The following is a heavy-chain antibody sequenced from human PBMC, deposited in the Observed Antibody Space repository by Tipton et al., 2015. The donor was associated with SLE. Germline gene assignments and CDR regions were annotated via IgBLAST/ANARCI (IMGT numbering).Heavy chain of an antibody. CDR2: IHHSGIT. CDR1: GYSIRDGYY. D-gene: IGHD4-17*01. J-gene: IGHJ4*02. V-gene: IGHV4-38-2*02. Sequence: TLSLTCNVSGYSIRDGYYWGWIRQAPGKGLEWIGTIHHSGITSYNPSLKSRVTISEDTSKQQFSLKLSSLSAADTAVYYCARHAGDYAYFDSWGQGTLVTVSS. CDR3: ARHAGDYAYFDS.